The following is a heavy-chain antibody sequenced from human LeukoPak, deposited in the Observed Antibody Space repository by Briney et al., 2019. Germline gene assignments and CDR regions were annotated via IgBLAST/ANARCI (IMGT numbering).Heavy chain of an antibody. CDR2: INPNSGDT. J-gene: IGHJ4*02. V-gene: IGHV1-2*06. Sequence: ASVKVSCKASGYTFTGYYMHWVRQAPGQGLEWMGRINPNSGDTNYAQQFQGRVTITRDTSIGTAYMELNRLGSDDTAVYYCARGAYSGSYYGSHWGQGTLLTVSS. D-gene: IGHD1-26*01. CDR1: GYTFTGYY. CDR3: ARGAYSGSYYGSH.